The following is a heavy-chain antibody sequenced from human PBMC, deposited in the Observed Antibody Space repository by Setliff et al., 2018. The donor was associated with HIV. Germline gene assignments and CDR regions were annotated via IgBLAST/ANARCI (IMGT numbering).Heavy chain of an antibody. V-gene: IGHV3-49*04. Sequence: PGGSLRLSCTTSGLTFGDYALSWVRQAPGKGLEWVGFIRSEAYGGKREDAASVKGRFTISRDDYKSIAYLQMNSLKDEDTAVYYCGRAKSWYYYMDVWGKGTTVTVSS. CDR1: GLTFGDYA. J-gene: IGHJ6*03. CDR3: GRAKSWYYYMDV. CDR2: IRSEAYGGKR. D-gene: IGHD3-10*01.